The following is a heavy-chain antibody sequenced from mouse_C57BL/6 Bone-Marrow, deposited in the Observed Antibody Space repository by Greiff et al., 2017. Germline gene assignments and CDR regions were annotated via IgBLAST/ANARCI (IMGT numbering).Heavy chain of an antibody. J-gene: IGHJ3*01. CDR2: INYDGSST. CDR1: GFTFSDYY. D-gene: IGHD2-3*01. V-gene: IGHV5-16*01. Sequence: EVKLVESEGGLVQPGSSMKLSCTASGFTFSDYYMAWVRQVPEKGLEWVANINYDGSSTYYLDSLKSRFIISRDNAKNILYLQMSSLKSEDTATYYCARGGYYVEAWFAYWGQGTLVTVSA. CDR3: ARGGYYVEAWFAY.